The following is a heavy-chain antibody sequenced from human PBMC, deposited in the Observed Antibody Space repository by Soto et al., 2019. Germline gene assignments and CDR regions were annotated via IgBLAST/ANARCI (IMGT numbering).Heavy chain of an antibody. CDR3: AREGSSGWVSFDY. D-gene: IGHD6-19*01. CDR1: GGSISSYY. Sequence: PSETLSLTCTVSGGSISSYYWSWIRQPPGKGLEWIGYIYYSGSTNYNPSLKSRVTISVDTSKNQFSLKLSSVTAADTAVYYCAREGSSGWVSFDYWGQGTLVTVSS. J-gene: IGHJ4*02. V-gene: IGHV4-59*01. CDR2: IYYSGST.